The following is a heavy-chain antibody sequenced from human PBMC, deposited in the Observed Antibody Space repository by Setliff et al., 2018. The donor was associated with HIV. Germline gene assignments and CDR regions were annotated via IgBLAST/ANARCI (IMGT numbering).Heavy chain of an antibody. Sequence: SETLSLPCAVYGGSFSGYSWTWIRQPPGKGLEWIGEIAQRGSTNYNPSLKSRVTTSVDTSKNQFSLRLSSVTAADTAVYYCARGLGGYCSSVSCYEADHWGQGTLVTVSS. J-gene: IGHJ5*02. CDR3: ARGLGGYCSSVSCYEADH. CDR2: IAQRGST. V-gene: IGHV4-34*01. D-gene: IGHD2-2*01. CDR1: GGSFSGYS.